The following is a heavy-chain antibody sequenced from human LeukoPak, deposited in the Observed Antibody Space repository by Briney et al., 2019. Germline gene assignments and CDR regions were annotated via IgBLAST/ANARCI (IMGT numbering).Heavy chain of an antibody. V-gene: IGHV3-15*07. J-gene: IGHJ4*02. Sequence: GGSLRLSCAASGFPFDNAWMNWIRQTPGKGLEWVGHIKSKSDGGAPAHAAPVKGRLTISRDDSENTLYLQMNSLKTEDTAMYFCTTGPFDYWGQGALVTVSS. CDR1: GFPFDNAW. CDR3: TTGPFDY. CDR2: IKSKSDGGAP.